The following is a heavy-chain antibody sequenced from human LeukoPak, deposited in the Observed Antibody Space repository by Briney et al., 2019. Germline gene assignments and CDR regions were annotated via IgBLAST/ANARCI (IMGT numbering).Heavy chain of an antibody. CDR2: INGPGDNT. D-gene: IGHD4-17*01. CDR1: GFPFSSFA. CDR3: ARDPPLYGDYGDY. J-gene: IGHJ4*02. V-gene: IGHV3-23*01. Sequence: GGSLRLSCAASGFPFSSFAMSWVRQAPRKGLEWVSSINGPGDNTWYADSVKGRFIISRDNSKNTLYLQMNSLRAEDTAVYYCARDPPLYGDYGDYWGQGTLVTVSS.